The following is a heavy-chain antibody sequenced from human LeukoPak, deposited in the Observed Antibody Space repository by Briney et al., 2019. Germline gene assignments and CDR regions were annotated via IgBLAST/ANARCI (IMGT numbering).Heavy chain of an antibody. V-gene: IGHV5-51*01. CDR1: EDSFTNYW. Sequence: GESLKIYCKGSEDSFTNYWIGWVRQMPGKGLECMGIIYPGDSDTRYSPSFQGQVTISADKSSSTAYLQWSSLKASDTAMYYCARQTGYSSFNWFDPWGQGTLVTVSS. CDR2: IYPGDSDT. J-gene: IGHJ5*02. CDR3: ARQTGYSSFNWFDP. D-gene: IGHD6-13*01.